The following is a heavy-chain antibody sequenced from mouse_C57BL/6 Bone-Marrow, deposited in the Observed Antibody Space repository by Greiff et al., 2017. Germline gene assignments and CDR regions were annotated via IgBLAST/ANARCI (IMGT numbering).Heavy chain of an antibody. J-gene: IGHJ4*01. CDR2: IYPGSGST. CDR3: ARDGNDGSPGAMDD. Sequence: VQLQQSGAELVKPGASVKMSCKASGYTFTSYWITWVKQRPGQGLEWIGDIYPGSGSTNYNEKFKSKATLTVDTSSSTAYMQLSSLTSEDAAVYYCARDGNDGSPGAMDDWGQGTSDTVSS. CDR1: GYTFTSYW. V-gene: IGHV1-55*01. D-gene: IGHD2-3*01.